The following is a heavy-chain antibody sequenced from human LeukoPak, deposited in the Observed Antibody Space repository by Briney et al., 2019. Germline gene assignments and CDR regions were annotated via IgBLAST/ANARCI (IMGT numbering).Heavy chain of an antibody. J-gene: IGHJ5*02. CDR2: IYYSGST. CDR3: ARGASITIFGVVIIRGNWFDP. V-gene: IGHV4-39*07. CDR1: GGSISSSSYY. Sequence: SETLSLTCTVSGGSISSSSYYWGWIRQPPGKGLEWIGSIYYSGSTYYNPSLKSRVTISVDTSKNQFSLKLSSVTAADTAVYYCARGASITIFGVVIIRGNWFDPWGQGTLVTVSS. D-gene: IGHD3-3*01.